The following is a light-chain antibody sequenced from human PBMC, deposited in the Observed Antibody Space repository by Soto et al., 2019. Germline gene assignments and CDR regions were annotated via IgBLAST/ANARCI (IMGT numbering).Light chain of an antibody. CDR2: DAS. CDR3: QQRSVWPLT. Sequence: EIVLTQSPATLSLSPGERAALSCRASQSVSSYLAWYQQKPGQAPRLLIYDASKRAPGIPARFTGSGSGPDFTLTISSLEPEDFAVYSCQQRSVWPLTFGGGTKVEI. J-gene: IGKJ4*01. V-gene: IGKV3-11*01. CDR1: QSVSSY.